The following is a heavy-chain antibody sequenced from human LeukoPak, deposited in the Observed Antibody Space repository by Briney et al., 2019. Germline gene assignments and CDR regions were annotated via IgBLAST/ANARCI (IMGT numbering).Heavy chain of an antibody. J-gene: IGHJ4*02. CDR1: GYTFSSYN. CDR3: ARDTYPTDDSSGYLDY. CDR2: ISGYNGNT. V-gene: IGHV1-18*01. Sequence: ASVKVSCKASGYTFSSYNINWVRQAPGQGLEWLGWISGYNGNTNYAQKLQGRVTLTTDTSTRTAYMELRSLRSGDTAVYYCARDTYPTDDSSGYLDYWGQGTLVTVSS. D-gene: IGHD3-22*01.